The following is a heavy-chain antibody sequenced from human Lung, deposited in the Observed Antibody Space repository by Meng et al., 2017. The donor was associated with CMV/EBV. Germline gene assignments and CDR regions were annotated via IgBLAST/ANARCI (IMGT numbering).Heavy chain of an antibody. V-gene: IGHV4-4*02. CDR2: IPHRGSS. Sequence: SGPALVRPAESLSLTCAVSGASITNHNWWAWVRQPPGKGLEWIGEIPHRGSSAHNPSLKSRVSMSIDKSKNQFSLKLTSVTAADTAVYHCLRRSGGSVWGQGTLVTVSS. J-gene: IGHJ1*01. D-gene: IGHD3-10*01. CDR1: GASITNHNW. CDR3: LRRSGGSV.